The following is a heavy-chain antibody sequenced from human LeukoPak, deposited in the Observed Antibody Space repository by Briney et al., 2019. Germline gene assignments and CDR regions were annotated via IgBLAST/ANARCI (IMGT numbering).Heavy chain of an antibody. CDR1: GGSFSGYY. CDR3: ARPLWFGSSEGDYYYMDV. CDR2: INHSGST. V-gene: IGHV4-34*01. J-gene: IGHJ6*03. Sequence: PSETLSPTCAVYGGSFSGYYWSWIRQPPGKGLEWIGEINHSGSTNYNPSLKSRVTISVDTSKNQFSLKPSSVTAADTAVYYCARPLWFGSSEGDYYYMDVWGKGTTVTVSS. D-gene: IGHD3-10*01.